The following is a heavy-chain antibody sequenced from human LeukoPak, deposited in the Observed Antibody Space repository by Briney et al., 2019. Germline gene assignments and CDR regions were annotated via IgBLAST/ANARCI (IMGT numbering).Heavy chain of an antibody. Sequence: SQTLSLTCTVSGGSITSDKNYWSWIRQPAGEGLEWIGRVYATGSTKYNPSLEGRVTISVDTSTNQFSLNLGAVTAADTAVYYCATEYGSSWTYWYFDLWGRGTLVTVSS. J-gene: IGHJ2*01. CDR2: VYATGST. D-gene: IGHD6-13*01. CDR3: ATEYGSSWTYWYFDL. CDR1: GGSITSDKNY. V-gene: IGHV4-61*02.